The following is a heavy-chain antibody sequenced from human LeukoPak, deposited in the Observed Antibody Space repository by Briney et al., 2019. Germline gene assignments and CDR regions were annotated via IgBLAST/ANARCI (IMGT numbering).Heavy chain of an antibody. CDR1: GDSIRNDYW. Sequence: PSGTLSLTCVVSGDSIRNDYWWNWVRQPPGKGLEWIGEIYHSGSTNYNPSLKSRVTISVDTSQNQFSLKVNSVTAADTAVYYCARGDCSSTICYSPMDVWGKGTTVTVSS. CDR2: IYHSGST. J-gene: IGHJ6*03. CDR3: ARGDCSSTICYSPMDV. V-gene: IGHV4-4*02. D-gene: IGHD2-2*01.